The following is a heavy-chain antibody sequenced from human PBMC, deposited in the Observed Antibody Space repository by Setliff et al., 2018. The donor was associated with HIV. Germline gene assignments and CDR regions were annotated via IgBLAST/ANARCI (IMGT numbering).Heavy chain of an antibody. D-gene: IGHD6-19*01. CDR1: GFTFSSSE. CDR3: AKVEGSVAGTVGY. V-gene: IGHV3-48*03. J-gene: IGHJ4*02. CDR2: ISSSPNTI. Sequence: HPGGSLRLSCAASGFTFSSSEMNWVRQAPGKGLEWVSYISSSPNTIYYADSVKGRFTISRDNAKNSLYLQMNSLRAEDTAVYYCAKVEGSVAGTVGYWGQGTLVTVSS.